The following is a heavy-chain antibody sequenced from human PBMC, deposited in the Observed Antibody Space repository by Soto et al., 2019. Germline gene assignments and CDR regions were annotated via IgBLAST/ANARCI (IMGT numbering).Heavy chain of an antibody. Sequence: SVKVSCKASGGAFSSYAISWVRQAPGQGLEWMGGIIPIFGTANYAQKFQGRVTITADESTSTAYMELSSLRSEDTAVYYCARPLEPLYYYYGMDVWGQGTTVTVSS. CDR3: ARPLEPLYYYYGMDV. D-gene: IGHD1-1*01. CDR1: GGAFSSYA. V-gene: IGHV1-69*13. J-gene: IGHJ6*02. CDR2: IIPIFGTA.